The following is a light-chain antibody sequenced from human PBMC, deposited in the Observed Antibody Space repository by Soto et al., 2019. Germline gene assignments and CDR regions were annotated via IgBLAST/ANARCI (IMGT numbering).Light chain of an antibody. V-gene: IGLV2-14*01. CDR1: SSDVGGYNY. Sequence: QSVLTQPASVSGSPGQSITISCTGTSSDVGGYNYVSWYQQHPGKAPKLMIYDVSNRPSGVSNRFSGSKSGNTASLTISGLQAEDEADYYCSSYTSGHVVFGGGTKLTVL. CDR3: SSYTSGHVV. CDR2: DVS. J-gene: IGLJ2*01.